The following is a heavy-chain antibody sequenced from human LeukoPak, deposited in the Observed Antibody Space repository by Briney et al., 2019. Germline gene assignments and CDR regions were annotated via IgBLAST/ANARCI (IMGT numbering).Heavy chain of an antibody. CDR2: ISVSGGMT. CDR3: AKAVAGYWYFDL. V-gene: IGHV3-23*01. CDR1: GFTFSYYA. D-gene: IGHD6-19*01. Sequence: GGSLRLSCLASGFTFSYYAVTWVRPAPGKGLEWVSEISVSGGMTYYADSARGRLTISRDHSLNTLYLQMNSLRAEDTAVYYCAKAVAGYWYFDLWGRGTLLTVSS. J-gene: IGHJ2*01.